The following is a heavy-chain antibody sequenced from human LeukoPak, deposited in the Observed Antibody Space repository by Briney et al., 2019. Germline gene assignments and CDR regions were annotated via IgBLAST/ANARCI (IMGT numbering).Heavy chain of an antibody. CDR1: GVTFISCG. CDR3: HSTSAREDAFCT. D-gene: IGHD1-26*01. V-gene: IGHV3-30*03. CDR2: ISYDGGKK. J-gene: IGHJ3*02. Sequence: PRMALLLFCAASGVTFISCGMHWFRQAPAKGLLGLAVISYDGGKKNFEDSVKGRFTISRDNSKNTMYLKMNSLTVEDTAVYYCHSTSAREDAFCTWGQGTMVTVSS.